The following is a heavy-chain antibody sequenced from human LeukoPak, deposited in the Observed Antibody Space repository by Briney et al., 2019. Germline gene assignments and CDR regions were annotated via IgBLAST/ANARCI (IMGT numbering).Heavy chain of an antibody. V-gene: IGHV3-23*01. CDR1: GFTFSSYA. CDR3: AKDSLGSSSKNWFDP. Sequence: GGSLRLSCAASGFTFSSYAMSWVRQAPGKGLEWVSAISGSGGSTYYADSVKGRFTISRDNSKNTLYLQMNSLRAEDTAVYYCAKDSLGSSSKNWFDPWGQGILVTVSS. J-gene: IGHJ5*02. CDR2: ISGSGGST. D-gene: IGHD6-13*01.